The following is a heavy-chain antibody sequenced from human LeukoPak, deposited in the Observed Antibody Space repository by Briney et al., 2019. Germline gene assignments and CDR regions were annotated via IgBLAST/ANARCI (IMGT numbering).Heavy chain of an antibody. D-gene: IGHD1-20*01. V-gene: IGHV3-21*01. J-gene: IGHJ3*02. Sequence: GGSLRLSCAASGFTFTTYNMNWVRQAPGKGLEWVSSISSSSSYIYYADSVKGRFTISRDNAKNSLYLQMNSLRAEDTAVYYCASRVTGSSEGAFDIWGQGTMVTVSS. CDR2: ISSSSSYI. CDR1: GFTFTTYN. CDR3: ASRVTGSSEGAFDI.